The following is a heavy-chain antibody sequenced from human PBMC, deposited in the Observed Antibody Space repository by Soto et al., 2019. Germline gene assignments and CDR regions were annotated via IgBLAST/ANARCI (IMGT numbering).Heavy chain of an antibody. CDR3: ARDRRYCSGGICHYGMDV. J-gene: IGHJ6*04. Sequence: PSETLSLTCTVSGGSISSYYWSWIRQPPGKGLEWIGYIYYSGSTNYNPSLKSRVTISVDTSKNQFSLKLSSVTAADTAVYYCARDRRYCSGGICHYGMDVWGKGPTVIVSS. V-gene: IGHV4-59*01. CDR2: IYYSGST. CDR1: GGSISSYY. D-gene: IGHD2-15*01.